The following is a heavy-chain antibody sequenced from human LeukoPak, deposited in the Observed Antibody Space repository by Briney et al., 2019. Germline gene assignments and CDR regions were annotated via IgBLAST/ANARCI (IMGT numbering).Heavy chain of an antibody. J-gene: IGHJ6*03. Sequence: PGGSLRLSCAASGFTFSSYGMHWVRQAPGKGLEWVAFIRYDGSNKYYADSVKGRFTISRDNSKNTLYLQMNSLRAEDTAVYYCAKDGQFGDYYYYYMDVWGKGTTVTVSS. CDR1: GFTFSSYG. CDR3: AKDGQFGDYYYYYMDV. V-gene: IGHV3-30*02. D-gene: IGHD3-10*01. CDR2: IRYDGSNK.